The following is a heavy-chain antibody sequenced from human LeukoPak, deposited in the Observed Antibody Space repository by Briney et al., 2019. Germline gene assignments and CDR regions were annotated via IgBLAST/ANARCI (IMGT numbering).Heavy chain of an antibody. Sequence: GRSPRLSCAASGFIFSTYGMHWVRQAPGKGLEWVAVIWYDGSDIYYADSVKGRFTISRDNSKNTLYLQVNSLRAEDTAVYYCARDLSMVRGPLDYWGQGTLVTVSS. D-gene: IGHD3-10*01. V-gene: IGHV3-33*01. J-gene: IGHJ4*02. CDR2: IWYDGSDI. CDR3: ARDLSMVRGPLDY. CDR1: GFIFSTYG.